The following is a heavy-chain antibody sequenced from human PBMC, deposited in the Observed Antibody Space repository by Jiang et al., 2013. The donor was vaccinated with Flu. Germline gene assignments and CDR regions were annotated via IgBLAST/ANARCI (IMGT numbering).Heavy chain of an antibody. V-gene: IGHV3-23*01. CDR1: GFSFSKYA. J-gene: IGHJ4*02. CDR2: ISVSGTST. D-gene: IGHD3-10*01. Sequence: QLLESGGGLVQPGGSLRLSCAGSGFSFSKYAMTWVRQAPGKGLEWVSSISVSGTSTYYAASVKGRSTISRDTSKSTLFLQLDSLRAEDTAVYYCAKSVATGNYYGSFDSWGRGTQVTVSS. CDR3: AKSVATGNYYGSFDS.